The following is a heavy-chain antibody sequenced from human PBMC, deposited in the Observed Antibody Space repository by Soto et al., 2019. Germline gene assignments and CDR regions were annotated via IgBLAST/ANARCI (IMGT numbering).Heavy chain of an antibody. J-gene: IGHJ4*02. CDR2: IYHSGST. CDR3: ARGGYCSSTSCEPFDY. D-gene: IGHD2-2*01. CDR1: GGSISSGGYS. Sequence: SETLSLTCAVSGGSISSGGYSWSWIRQPPGKGLEWIGYIYHSGSTYYNPSLKSRVTISVDRSKNQFSLKLSSVTAADTAVYYCARGGYCSSTSCEPFDYWSQGTLVTVSS. V-gene: IGHV4-30-2*01.